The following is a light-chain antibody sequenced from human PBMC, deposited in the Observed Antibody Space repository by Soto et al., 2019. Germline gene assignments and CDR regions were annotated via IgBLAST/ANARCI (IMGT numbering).Light chain of an antibody. Sequence: QSALTQPRSVSGSPGQSVTISCTGTSSDVGNYKFVSWYQQHPGKAPKLMICDVSKRPSGVPDRFSGSKSGNTASLTISGLQADDEADYYCCSYAGSYTFVFGTGTKLTVL. V-gene: IGLV2-11*01. CDR3: CSYAGSYTFV. CDR1: SSDVGNYKF. CDR2: DVS. J-gene: IGLJ1*01.